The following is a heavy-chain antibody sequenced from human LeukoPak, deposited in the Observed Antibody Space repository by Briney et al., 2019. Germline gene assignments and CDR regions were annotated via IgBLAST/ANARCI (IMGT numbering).Heavy chain of an antibody. V-gene: IGHV4-61*02. J-gene: IGHJ4*02. D-gene: IGHD4-17*01. CDR1: GGSISSGSYY. Sequence: PSQTLSLTCTVSGGSISSGSYYWSWIRQPAGKGLEWIGRIYTSGSTNYNPSLKSRVTISVDTSKNQVSLKLSSVTAADTAVYYCASETLDYGDSAFGYWGQGTLVTVSS. CDR2: IYTSGST. CDR3: ASETLDYGDSAFGY.